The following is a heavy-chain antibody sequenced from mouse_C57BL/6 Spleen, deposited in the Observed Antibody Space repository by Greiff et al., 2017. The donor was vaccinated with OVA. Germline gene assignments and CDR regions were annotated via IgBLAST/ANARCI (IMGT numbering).Heavy chain of an antibody. Sequence: VQLQQSGPELVKPGASVKISCKASGYSFTGYYMNWVKQSPEKSLEWIGEINPSTGGTTYNQKFKAKATLTVDKSSSTAYMQLKSLTSEDSAVYYCARWENYYGSSYPFDYWGQGTTLTVSS. J-gene: IGHJ2*01. D-gene: IGHD1-1*01. CDR1: GYSFTGYY. CDR3: ARWENYYGSSYPFDY. CDR2: INPSTGGT. V-gene: IGHV1-42*01.